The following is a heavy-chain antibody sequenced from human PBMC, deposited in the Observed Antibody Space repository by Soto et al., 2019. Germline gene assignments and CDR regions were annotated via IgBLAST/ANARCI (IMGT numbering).Heavy chain of an antibody. CDR2: TYYRSKWYN. V-gene: IGHV6-1*01. Sequence: SQTLSLTCAISGDSVSSNSAAWNWIRQSPSRGLEWLGRTYYRSKWYNDYAVSVKSRITINPDTSKNQFSLQLNSVTPEDTAVYYCARDIPLGYCSGGSCYQDLIFDYWGQGTRVTVSS. J-gene: IGHJ4*02. CDR1: GDSVSSNSAA. CDR3: ARDIPLGYCSGGSCYQDLIFDY. D-gene: IGHD2-15*01.